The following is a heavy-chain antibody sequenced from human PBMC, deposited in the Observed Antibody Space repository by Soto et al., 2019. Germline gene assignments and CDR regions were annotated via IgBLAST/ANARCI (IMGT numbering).Heavy chain of an antibody. D-gene: IGHD5-18*01. Sequence: SETLSLTCTVSGGSISSYYWSWIRQPPGKGLEWIGYIYYSGSTNYNPSLKSRVTISVDTSKNQFSLKLSSVTAADTAVYYCARVGTAMAVDYWGQGTLVTVS. J-gene: IGHJ4*02. CDR3: ARVGTAMAVDY. V-gene: IGHV4-59*01. CDR2: IYYSGST. CDR1: GGSISSYY.